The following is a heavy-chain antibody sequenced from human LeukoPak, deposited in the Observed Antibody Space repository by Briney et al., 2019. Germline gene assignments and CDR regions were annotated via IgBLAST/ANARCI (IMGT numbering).Heavy chain of an antibody. V-gene: IGHV4-34*01. J-gene: IGHJ4*02. CDR1: GGSFSGYY. CDR3: ARANPYTAMVSFDY. D-gene: IGHD5-18*01. CDR2: INHSGST. Sequence: PSETLSLTCAVYGGSFSGYYWGWIRQPPGKGLEWIGEINHSGSTNYNPSLKSRVTISVDTSKNQFSLKLSSVTAADTAVYYCARANPYTAMVSFDYWGQGTLVTVSS.